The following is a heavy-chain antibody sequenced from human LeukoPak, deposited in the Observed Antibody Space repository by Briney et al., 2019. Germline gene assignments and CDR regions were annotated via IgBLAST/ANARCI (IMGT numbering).Heavy chain of an antibody. CDR2: IYYSGRT. J-gene: IGHJ4*02. D-gene: IGHD4-23*01. CDR1: GGSISSYY. V-gene: IGHV4-59*08. CDR3: ARLFEVTAFDY. Sequence: SETLSLTCTVSGGSISSYYWSWIRQPPGKGLEWIGYIYYSGRTKYNPSLKSRVTISVDTSKNQFSLKLSSVTAADTAVYYCARLFEVTAFDYWGQGTLVTVSS.